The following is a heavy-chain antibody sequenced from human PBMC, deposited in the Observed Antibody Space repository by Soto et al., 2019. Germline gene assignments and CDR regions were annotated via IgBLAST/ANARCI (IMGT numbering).Heavy chain of an antibody. Sequence: QVQLVESGGGVVQPGRSLRLSCAASGFTFSSYGMHWIRQAPGKGLEWVAVIWYDGSNKYYADSVKGRFTISRDNSKNTLYLQMNSLRAEDTAVYYCARGGWGSSWGLFDPWGQGTLVTVSS. J-gene: IGHJ5*02. CDR2: IWYDGSNK. CDR1: GFTFSSYG. CDR3: ARGGWGSSWGLFDP. D-gene: IGHD6-13*01. V-gene: IGHV3-33*01.